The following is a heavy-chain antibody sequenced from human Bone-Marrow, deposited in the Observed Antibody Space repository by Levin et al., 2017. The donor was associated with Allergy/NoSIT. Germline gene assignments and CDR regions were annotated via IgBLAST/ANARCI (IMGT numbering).Heavy chain of an antibody. V-gene: IGHV3-11*04. CDR2: ISGSGSDI. J-gene: IGHJ4*02. D-gene: IGHD3-3*01. Sequence: GESLKISCAASGFTFSNYYMTWIRQTPEKGLEWISYISGSGSDISYADSVRGRFTISRDNAKNSLYLQLSSLRAEDTALYYCATTARLLDNWGQGTLVTVSS. CDR3: ATTARLLDN. CDR1: GFTFSNYY.